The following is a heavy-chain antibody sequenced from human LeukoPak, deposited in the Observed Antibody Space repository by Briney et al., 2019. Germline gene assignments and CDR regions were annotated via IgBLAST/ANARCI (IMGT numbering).Heavy chain of an antibody. D-gene: IGHD6-19*01. V-gene: IGHV3-74*01. Sequence: GGSLRLSCAASGFTFSSYWMHWVRQAPGKGLVWVSRINSDGSSTSYADSVKGRFTISRDNAKNTLYLQMNSLRAEDTAVYYCASGTAVASGRLDYWGQGTLVTVSS. CDR1: GFTFSSYW. CDR2: INSDGSST. J-gene: IGHJ4*02. CDR3: ASGTAVASGRLDY.